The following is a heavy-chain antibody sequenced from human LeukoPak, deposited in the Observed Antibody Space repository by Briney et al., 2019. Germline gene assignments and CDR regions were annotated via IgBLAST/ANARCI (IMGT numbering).Heavy chain of an antibody. CDR1: GFTFDDYA. D-gene: IGHD4-17*01. CDR2: ISGDGGST. V-gene: IGHV3-43*02. Sequence: GGALRLSWAASGFTFDDYAMHWVRQAPGKGLEWVSLISGDGGSTYYADSVKGRFTISRDNSKNSLYLQMNSLRTEDPALYYCAKDLKGDSGDYGGWGQGTLVTVSS. CDR3: AKDLKGDSGDYGG. J-gene: IGHJ4*02.